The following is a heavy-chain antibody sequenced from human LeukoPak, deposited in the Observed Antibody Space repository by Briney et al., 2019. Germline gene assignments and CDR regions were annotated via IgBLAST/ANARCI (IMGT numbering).Heavy chain of an antibody. D-gene: IGHD3-22*01. Sequence: GGSLRLSCAASGFTFSSYGMSWVRQAPGKGLEWVSTISGSGGTTYYADSVKGRFTISRDNSKNTLNLQMNSLRAEDTAVYYCARDLGQYYDTSDNWFDPWGQGTLVTVSS. CDR2: ISGSGGTT. V-gene: IGHV3-23*01. CDR3: ARDLGQYYDTSDNWFDP. J-gene: IGHJ5*02. CDR1: GFTFSSYG.